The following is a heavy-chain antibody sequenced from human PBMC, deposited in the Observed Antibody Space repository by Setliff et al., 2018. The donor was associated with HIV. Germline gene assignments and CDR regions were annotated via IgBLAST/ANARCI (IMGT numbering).Heavy chain of an antibody. CDR3: ARVSRLHPFDP. Sequence: PSETLSLTCTVSGTSINSHYWSWIRQTPGKGLQWIGLNYYTGIPTYNPSLEGRITMSVDRSKNQFSLRLTSVTAADTAMYYCARVSRLHPFDPWGQGTLVTVSS. J-gene: IGHJ5*02. CDR2: NYYTGIP. D-gene: IGHD2-15*01. V-gene: IGHV4-59*11. CDR1: GTSINSHY.